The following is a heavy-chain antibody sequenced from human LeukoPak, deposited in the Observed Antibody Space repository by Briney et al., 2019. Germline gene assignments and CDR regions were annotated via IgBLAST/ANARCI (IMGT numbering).Heavy chain of an antibody. V-gene: IGHV4-38-2*02. CDR2: IYHSGST. Sequence: SSETLSLTCTVSGYSISSGYYWGWIRQPPGKGLEWIGSIYHSGSTNYNPSLKSRVTVSVDTSKNQFSLKLSSVTAADTAVYYCATLNGKYYYYYMDVWGKGTTVTVSS. D-gene: IGHD3-16*02. J-gene: IGHJ6*03. CDR1: GYSISSGYY. CDR3: ATLNGKYYYYYMDV.